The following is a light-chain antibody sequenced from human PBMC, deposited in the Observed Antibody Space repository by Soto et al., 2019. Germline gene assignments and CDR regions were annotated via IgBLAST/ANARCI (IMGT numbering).Light chain of an antibody. CDR2: DAS. J-gene: IGKJ4*01. V-gene: IGKV3-11*01. CDR1: QSVSSY. Sequence: EIELSKSPATLSLSKGERANLSCRACQSVSSYLAWYQQKPGQAPRLLIYDASNRATGIPARFSGSGSGTDFTLTISSLEPEDFAVYYCQQRSNWPLTFGGGTKVDIK. CDR3: QQRSNWPLT.